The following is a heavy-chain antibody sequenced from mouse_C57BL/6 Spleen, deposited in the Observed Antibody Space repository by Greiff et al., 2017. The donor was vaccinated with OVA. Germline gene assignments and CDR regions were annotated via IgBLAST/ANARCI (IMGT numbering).Heavy chain of an antibody. CDR3: ARTDSSGYDDYYAMDY. J-gene: IGHJ4*01. CDR2: IWTGGGT. Sequence: VMLVESGPGLVAPSQSLSITCTVSGFSLTSYAISWVRQPPGKGLEWLGVIWTGGGTNYNSALKSRLSISKDNSKSQVFLKMNSLQTDDTARYYCARTDSSGYDDYYAMDYWGQGTSVTVSS. CDR1: GFSLTSYA. V-gene: IGHV2-9-1*01. D-gene: IGHD3-2*02.